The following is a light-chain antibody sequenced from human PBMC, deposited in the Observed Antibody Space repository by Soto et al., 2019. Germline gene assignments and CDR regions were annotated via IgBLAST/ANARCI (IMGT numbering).Light chain of an antibody. CDR2: KAS. V-gene: IGKV1-5*03. Sequence: DIQMTQSPSTLSASVGDRVTITCRASQSISSWLAWYQQKPGKAPKLLIYKASSLERGDPPRFSGSGSGTEFTLTISSLQPDDFATYYCQQYNSFPTFGHGTKVEIK. J-gene: IGKJ1*01. CDR1: QSISSW. CDR3: QQYNSFPT.